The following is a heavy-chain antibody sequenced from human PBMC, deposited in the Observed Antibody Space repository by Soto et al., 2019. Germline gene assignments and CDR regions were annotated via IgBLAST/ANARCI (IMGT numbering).Heavy chain of an antibody. CDR1: GVSISSTSNY. V-gene: IGHV4-39*01. J-gene: IGHJ5*02. CDR2: CYFGGSS. CDR3: ARQWGDIDP. D-gene: IGHD3-16*01. Sequence: QVQVEESGPGLVKPSETLSLTCNVSGVSISSTSNYWGWIRQPPGKGLEWIGCCYFGGSSYYNPCIKSRVTISVDTSKTQFALRLTYVTATDTAICYCARQWGDIDPWGPGILVTVSS.